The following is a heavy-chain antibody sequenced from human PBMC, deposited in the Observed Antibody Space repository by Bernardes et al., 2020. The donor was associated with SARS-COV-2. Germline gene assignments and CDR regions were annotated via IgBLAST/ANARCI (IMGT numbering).Heavy chain of an antibody. CDR3: AKGDDDNWRGWFDC. CDR1: GFSFSSYG. D-gene: IGHD1-1*01. Sequence: GGSLRLSCAASGFSFSSYGMSWVRQAPGKGLEWVSATVSSGGSTYYADSMKGRFTISRDNSKSTLYLQMNSLRADDSAVYYCAKGDDDNWRGWFDCWGQGTLVTVSS. CDR2: TVSSGGST. J-gene: IGHJ4*02. V-gene: IGHV3-23*01.